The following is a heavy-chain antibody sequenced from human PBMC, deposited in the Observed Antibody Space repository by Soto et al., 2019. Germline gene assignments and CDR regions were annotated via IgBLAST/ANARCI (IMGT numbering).Heavy chain of an antibody. CDR1: GGSISSSTYY. V-gene: IGHV4-39*01. J-gene: IGHJ5*02. CDR3: TRHPYGGFDP. CDR2: VWHSGST. Sequence: PSETLSLTCTVSGGSISSSTYYWGWIRQPPGKGLEWIGSVWHSGSTLYNPSLRSRVTISVDTSNNLFSLKLTSVTAADTAVYYCTRHPYGGFDPWGQGTLVTVSS. D-gene: IGHD4-17*01.